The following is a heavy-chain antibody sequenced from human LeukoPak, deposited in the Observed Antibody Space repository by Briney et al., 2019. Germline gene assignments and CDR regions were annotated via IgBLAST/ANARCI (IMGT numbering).Heavy chain of an antibody. CDR1: GGSISSSSYY. CDR3: ARDGYYYDSSGYYYQNWFDP. D-gene: IGHD3-22*01. Sequence: SETLSLTCTVSGGSISSSSYYWGWIRQPPGKGLEWIGSIYYSGSTYYNPSLKSRVTISVDTSKNQFSLKLSSVTAADTAVYYCARDGYYYDSSGYYYQNWFDPWGQGTLVTVSS. CDR2: IYYSGST. J-gene: IGHJ5*02. V-gene: IGHV4-39*07.